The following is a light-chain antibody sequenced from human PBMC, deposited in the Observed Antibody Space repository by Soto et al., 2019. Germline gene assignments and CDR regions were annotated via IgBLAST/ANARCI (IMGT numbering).Light chain of an antibody. V-gene: IGLV2-14*01. J-gene: IGLJ1*01. Sequence: QSVLTQPASVSGSPRQSITISCSGTRSDIGSYNYVAWYQQFPGKTPKILIYGVSNRPSGVSSRLSGSKSGNTASLAISGLQAEDEADYYCISYTGSSTSYVFGSGTKVTVL. CDR2: GVS. CDR3: ISYTGSSTSYV. CDR1: RSDIGSYNY.